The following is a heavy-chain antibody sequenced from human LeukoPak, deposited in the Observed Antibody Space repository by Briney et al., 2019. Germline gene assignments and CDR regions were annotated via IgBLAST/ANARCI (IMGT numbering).Heavy chain of an antibody. D-gene: IGHD3-3*01. V-gene: IGHV1-69*01. J-gene: IGHJ5*02. Sequence: VASVTVSCTASGGTFSSYAISWVRQAPGQGLEWMGGIIPIFGTANYAQKFQGRVTITADESTSTAYMELSSLRSEDTAVYYCARASHDAFDPWGQGTLVTVSS. CDR2: IIPIFGTA. CDR1: GGTFSSYA. CDR3: ARASHDAFDP.